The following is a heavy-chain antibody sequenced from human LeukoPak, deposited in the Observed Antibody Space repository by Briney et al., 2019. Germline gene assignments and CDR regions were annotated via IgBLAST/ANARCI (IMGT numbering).Heavy chain of an antibody. CDR3: LTIVETDLDAFDI. D-gene: IGHD2-21*01. CDR1: GFTFRKYW. J-gene: IGHJ3*02. V-gene: IGHV3-74*01. CDR2: INPDDGST. Sequence: GGSLRLSCAASGFTFRKYWLHWVRQAPGKGLVWVSRINPDDGSTSYADSVKGRFTISRDNAKSTLYLQLNSLRAEDTAVYYCLTIVETDLDAFDIWGQGTKVTVSS.